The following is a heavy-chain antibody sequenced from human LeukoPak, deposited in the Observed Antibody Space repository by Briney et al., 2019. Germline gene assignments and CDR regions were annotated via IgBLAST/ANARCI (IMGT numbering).Heavy chain of an antibody. J-gene: IGHJ4*02. V-gene: IGHV4-39*01. D-gene: IGHD3-10*02. Sequence: PSETLSLTCTVSGGSIGSSGYYWGWIRQPPGKGLEWIGSIFYSGNTYYNPSLKSRVTISVDTSKRQFSLKLSSVTAADTAVYYCARLYYAGGFCDYWGQGTLVTVSS. CDR3: ARLYYAGGFCDY. CDR2: IFYSGNT. CDR1: GGSIGSSGYY.